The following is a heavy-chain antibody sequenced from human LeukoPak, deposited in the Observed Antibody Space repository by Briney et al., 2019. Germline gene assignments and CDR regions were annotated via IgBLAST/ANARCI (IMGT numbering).Heavy chain of an antibody. CDR3: ANSRGHGSGYL. V-gene: IGHV3-23*01. CDR2: ISGSGDRT. Sequence: GGSLRLSCAASGFTFSSYSMSWVRQAPEKGLEWVSGISGSGDRTYYADAVKGRFTISRDNSKNTVYLQMDSLRAEDTAVYYCANSRGHGSGYLWGQGTLVTVSS. J-gene: IGHJ5*02. D-gene: IGHD3-10*01. CDR1: GFTFSSYS.